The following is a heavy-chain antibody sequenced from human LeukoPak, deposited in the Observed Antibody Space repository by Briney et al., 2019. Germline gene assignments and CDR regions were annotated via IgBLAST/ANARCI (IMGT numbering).Heavy chain of an antibody. V-gene: IGHV3-74*01. D-gene: IGHD5-12*01. CDR2: INTDGTST. CDR3: VGGYGGDY. Sequence: GGSLRLSCAASGFTFSGYWMHWVRQVPGKGLVWVSRINTDGTSTSYADFVKGRFTISRDNAKSTVYLQMNSLRAEDTAMYYCVGGYGGDYWGQGTLVTVSS. J-gene: IGHJ4*02. CDR1: GFTFSGYW.